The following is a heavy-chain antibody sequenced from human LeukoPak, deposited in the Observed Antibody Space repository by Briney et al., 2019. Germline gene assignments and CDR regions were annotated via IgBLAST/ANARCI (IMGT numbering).Heavy chain of an antibody. V-gene: IGHV3-21*01. CDR2: ISSSSSYI. J-gene: IGHJ4*02. D-gene: IGHD1-26*01. CDR1: GFTLSSYS. Sequence: GGSLRLSCAASGFTLSSYSMNWVRQAPGKGLEWVSSISSSSSYIYYADSVKGRFTISRDNAKNSLYLQMNSLRAEGTAVYYCARGSIVGATTTDYWGQGTLVTVSS. CDR3: ARGSIVGATTTDY.